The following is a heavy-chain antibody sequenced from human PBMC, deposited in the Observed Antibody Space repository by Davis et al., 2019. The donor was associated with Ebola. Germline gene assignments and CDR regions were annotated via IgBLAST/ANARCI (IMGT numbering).Heavy chain of an antibody. V-gene: IGHV3-21*01. J-gene: IGHJ4*02. CDR1: GFTFTTYS. CDR2: ISSDSDYI. Sequence: GGSLRLSCVASGFTFTTYSMSWVRQAPGKALEWVSSISSDSDYIYYADSAKGRFTISRDNSKKTLYLQMNSLRVEDTAVYYCARMYSGSPEGGDYWGQGTLVIVSS. D-gene: IGHD1-26*01. CDR3: ARMYSGSPEGGDY.